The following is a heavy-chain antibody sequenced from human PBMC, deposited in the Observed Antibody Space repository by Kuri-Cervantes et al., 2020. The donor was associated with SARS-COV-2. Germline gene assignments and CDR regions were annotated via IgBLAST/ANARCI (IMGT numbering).Heavy chain of an antibody. CDR3: AKDCGGDCYLDY. D-gene: IGHD2-21*02. CDR1: GFTFSSYG. J-gene: IGHJ4*02. Sequence: GGSLRLSCAASGFTFSSYGMHWVRQAPGRGLEWVAVISYDGSNKYYADSVKGRFTISRDNSKNTLYLQMNSLRAEDTAVYYCAKDCGGDCYLDYWGQGTLVTVSS. V-gene: IGHV3-30*18. CDR2: ISYDGSNK.